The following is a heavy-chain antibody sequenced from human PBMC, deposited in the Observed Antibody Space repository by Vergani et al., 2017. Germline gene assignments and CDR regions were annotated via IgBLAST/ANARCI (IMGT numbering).Heavy chain of an antibody. V-gene: IGHV1-69*18. Sequence: QVQLVQSGAEVKKPGSSVKVSCKASGGTFSSYAISWVRQAPGQGLEWMGRIIPIFGTANYAQKFQGRVTITADESTSTDYMELSSLRSEDTAVYYCARDDNYDILTGYYNWFDPWGQGTLVTVSS. CDR2: IIPIFGTA. CDR3: ARDDNYDILTGYYNWFDP. CDR1: GGTFSSYA. J-gene: IGHJ5*02. D-gene: IGHD3-9*01.